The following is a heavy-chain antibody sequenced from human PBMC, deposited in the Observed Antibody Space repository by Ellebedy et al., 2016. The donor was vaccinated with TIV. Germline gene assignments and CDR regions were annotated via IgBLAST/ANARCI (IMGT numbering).Heavy chain of an antibody. J-gene: IGHJ5*02. CDR1: GFSFSDYY. CDR3: ARGWRVGATMRMYWFDP. Sequence: ESLKISCAASGFSFSDYYMSWIRQPPGKGLEWIGEINHSGSTNYNPSLKSRVTISLDTSKTQFSLKLSSVTAADTAVYYCARGWRVGATMRMYWFDPWGQGTLVTVSS. D-gene: IGHD1-26*01. V-gene: IGHV4-34*01. CDR2: INHSGST.